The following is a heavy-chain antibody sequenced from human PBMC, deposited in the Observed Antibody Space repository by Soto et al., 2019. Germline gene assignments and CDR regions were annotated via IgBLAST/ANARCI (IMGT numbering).Heavy chain of an antibody. CDR3: ARDQRYYDYIWGSYRSFDY. CDR2: IYSGGST. CDR1: GFTVSSNY. Sequence: GGSLRLYCTASGFTVSSNYMSWVRQATGKGLEWVSVIYSGGSTYYADSVKGRFTISRDNSKNTLYLQMNSLRAEDTAVYYCARDQRYYDYIWGSYRSFDYWGQGTLVTVSS. J-gene: IGHJ4*02. V-gene: IGHV3-66*01. D-gene: IGHD3-16*02.